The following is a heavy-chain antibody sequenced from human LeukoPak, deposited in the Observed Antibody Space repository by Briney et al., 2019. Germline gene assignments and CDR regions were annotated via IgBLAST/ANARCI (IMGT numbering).Heavy chain of an antibody. CDR2: ISNSGNTI. D-gene: IGHD2-2*01. J-gene: IGHJ5*02. Sequence: GGSLRLSCVGSGLTFSSYDMNWVRQAPGKGLEWISYISNSGNTIYYADSVKGRFTISRDNAKNSLYLQMNSLRAEDTAVYYCDTRPRSWGQGTLVTVSS. CDR1: GLTFSSYD. CDR3: DTRPRS. V-gene: IGHV3-48*03.